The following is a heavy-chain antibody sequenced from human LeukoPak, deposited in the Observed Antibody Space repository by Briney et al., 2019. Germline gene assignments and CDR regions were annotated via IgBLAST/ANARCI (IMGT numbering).Heavy chain of an antibody. CDR3: ARDRGSSGWYDAFDI. V-gene: IGHV3-33*01. CDR1: GFTFSSYG. CDR2: IWYDGSNK. J-gene: IGHJ3*02. Sequence: PGRSLRLSCAASGFTFSSYGMHWVRQAPGKGLEWVAVIWYDGSNKYYADSVKGRFTISRDSSKNTLYLQMNSLRAEDTAVYYCARDRGSSGWYDAFDIWGQGTMVTVSS. D-gene: IGHD6-19*01.